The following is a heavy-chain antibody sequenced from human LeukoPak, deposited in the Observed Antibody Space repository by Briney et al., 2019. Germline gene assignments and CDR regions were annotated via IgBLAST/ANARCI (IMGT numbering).Heavy chain of an antibody. CDR1: GFTFSSYG. CDR2: ISGLGDNT. Sequence: GGSLRLSCAASGFTFSSYGMSWVRQAPGKGLEWVSGISGLGDNTYYVDSVKGRFTISRDNSKNTLYLQMNSLRAEDTAVYYCAREVVVVTAIPGYFDYWGQGTLVTVSS. V-gene: IGHV3-23*01. CDR3: AREVVVVTAIPGYFDY. D-gene: IGHD2-21*02. J-gene: IGHJ4*02.